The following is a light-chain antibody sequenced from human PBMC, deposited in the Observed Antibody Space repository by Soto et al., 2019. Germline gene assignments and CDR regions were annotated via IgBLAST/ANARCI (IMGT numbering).Light chain of an antibody. CDR3: AAWDDSLSGYV. CDR1: NSNIGGYY. CDR2: RNN. Sequence: QPVLTQPPSASGTPGQRVTISCSGSNSNIGGYYVSWYQQLPGTAPKVLIYRNNQRPSGVPDRFSASKSGTSASLAISGLRSDDEADYYCAAWDDSLSGYVFGTGTKVTVL. V-gene: IGLV1-47*01. J-gene: IGLJ1*01.